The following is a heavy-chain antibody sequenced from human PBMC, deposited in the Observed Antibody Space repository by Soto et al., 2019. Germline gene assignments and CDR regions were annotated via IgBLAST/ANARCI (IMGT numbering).Heavy chain of an antibody. D-gene: IGHD3-16*01. CDR1: GGSISSYY. CDR2: IYYSGST. CDR3: ARERGLRRYNWFDP. Sequence: PSETLSLTCTVSGGSISSYYWSWIRQPPGKGLEWIGYIYYSGSTNYNPSLKSRVTISVDTSKNQFSLKLSSVTAADTAVYYCARERGLRRYNWFDPWGQGTLVTVSS. V-gene: IGHV4-59*01. J-gene: IGHJ5*02.